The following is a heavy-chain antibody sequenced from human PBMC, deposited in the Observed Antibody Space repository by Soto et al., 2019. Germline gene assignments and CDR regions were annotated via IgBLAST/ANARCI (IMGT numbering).Heavy chain of an antibody. J-gene: IGHJ4*02. Sequence: QVQLVQSGAEVKKPGASVKVSCKASGYTFVTYGITWVRQAPGQGLEWMGWISAYNGNTDYAQKFQGRVTMTTDTSTSTAYMELRSLSSDDTAVYYCARDLATYMAALFDYWGQGTLVTVSS. CDR1: GYTFVTYG. CDR2: ISAYNGNT. CDR3: ARDLATYMAALFDY. V-gene: IGHV1-18*01. D-gene: IGHD5-12*01.